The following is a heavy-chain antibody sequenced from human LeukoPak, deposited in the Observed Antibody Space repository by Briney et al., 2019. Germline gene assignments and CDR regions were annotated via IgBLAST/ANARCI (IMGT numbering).Heavy chain of an antibody. J-gene: IGHJ3*02. V-gene: IGHV1-2*02. Sequence: ASVKVSCKASGYTFSDYYMHWVRQAPGQGLEWMGWIDPTSGGTKYEQKFQGRVTMTRDTSISTAYMELSRLRSDDTAVFYCAREYYDGSGHKHSFDIWGQGTMVTVSS. CDR2: IDPTSGGT. CDR1: GYTFSDYY. D-gene: IGHD3-22*01. CDR3: AREYYDGSGHKHSFDI.